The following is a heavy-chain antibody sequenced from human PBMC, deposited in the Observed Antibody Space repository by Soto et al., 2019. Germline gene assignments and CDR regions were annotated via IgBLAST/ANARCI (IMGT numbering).Heavy chain of an antibody. CDR2: ISSHNNYI. D-gene: IGHD2-2*01. V-gene: IGHV3-21*01. CDR3: ARPKYCSSANCYWFDP. Sequence: TGGSLRLSCAASGFTFSSFSMNWVRQAPGKGLEWVSSISSHNNYIYYADSVKGRFTISRDNAKNSLFLQMNSLRAEDTAVYYCARPKYCSSANCYWFDPWGQGTLVTVSS. J-gene: IGHJ5*02. CDR1: GFTFSSFS.